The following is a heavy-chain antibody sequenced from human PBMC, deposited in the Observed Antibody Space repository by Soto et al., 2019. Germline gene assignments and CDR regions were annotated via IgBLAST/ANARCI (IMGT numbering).Heavy chain of an antibody. CDR2: INPNSGGT. CDR3: ARVPANGYVRDPGDY. CDR1: GYTFTGYY. D-gene: IGHD2-2*03. J-gene: IGHJ4*02. V-gene: IGHV1-2*02. Sequence: ASVKVSCKASGYTFTGYYMHWVRQAPGQGLEWMGWINPNSGGTNYAQKFQGRVTMTRDTSISTAYMELSRLRSDDTAVYYCARVPANGYVRDPGDYWGRGTLGAVSS.